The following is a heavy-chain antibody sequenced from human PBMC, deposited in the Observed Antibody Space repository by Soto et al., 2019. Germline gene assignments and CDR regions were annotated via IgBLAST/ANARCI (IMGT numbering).Heavy chain of an antibody. D-gene: IGHD6-19*01. Sequence: PGGSLRLSCAASGFTFSSYAMSWVRQAPGKGLEWVSAISSSGGSTYYADSVKGRFTISRDNSKNTLYLQMNSLRAEDTAVYYCAKNGGKARYSSGWTHRHFDYWGQGTLVTVSS. CDR1: GFTFSSYA. CDR2: ISSSGGST. V-gene: IGHV3-23*01. CDR3: AKNGGKARYSSGWTHRHFDY. J-gene: IGHJ4*02.